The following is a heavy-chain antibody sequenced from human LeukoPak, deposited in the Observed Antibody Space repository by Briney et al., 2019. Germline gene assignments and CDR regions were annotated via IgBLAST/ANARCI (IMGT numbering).Heavy chain of an antibody. CDR2: INHSGST. CDR1: GGSFSGYY. J-gene: IGHJ6*02. D-gene: IGHD6-19*01. V-gene: IGHV4-34*01. CDR3: ARDINSSGWYSHYYGMDV. Sequence: SETLSLTCAVYGGSFSGYYWSWIRQPPGKGLEWIGEINHSGSTNYNPSLKSRVTISVDTSKNQFSLKLSSVTAADTAVYYCARDINSSGWYSHYYGMDVWGQGTTVTVSS.